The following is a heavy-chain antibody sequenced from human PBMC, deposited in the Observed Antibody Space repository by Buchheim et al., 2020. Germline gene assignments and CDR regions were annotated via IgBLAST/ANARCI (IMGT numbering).Heavy chain of an antibody. Sequence: QVQLQQWGAGLLKPSETLSLNCAVSGGSFIRSSWSWIRQTPGKGLEWIGEINHTGSTNYNPSLKSRVTISVDRSKNQVSLKMTSVTAADTAVYYCAVTTRGDFWSWGWFDPWGQGTL. J-gene: IGHJ5*02. CDR2: INHTGST. CDR1: GGSFIRSS. CDR3: AVTTRGDFWSWGWFDP. V-gene: IGHV4-34*02. D-gene: IGHD3-3*01.